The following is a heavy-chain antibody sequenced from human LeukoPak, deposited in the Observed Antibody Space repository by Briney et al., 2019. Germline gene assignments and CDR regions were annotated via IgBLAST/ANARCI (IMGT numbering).Heavy chain of an antibody. J-gene: IGHJ4*02. Sequence: PSETLSLTCTVSGGSISSSSYYWGWIRQPPGKGLEWIGSIYYSGSTYYNPSLKSRVTMSVDTSKNQFSLKLSSVTAADTAVYYCARGDFDWLHISFDYWGQGTLVTVSS. CDR3: ARGDFDWLHISFDY. V-gene: IGHV4-39*07. D-gene: IGHD3-9*01. CDR2: IYYSGST. CDR1: GGSISSSSYY.